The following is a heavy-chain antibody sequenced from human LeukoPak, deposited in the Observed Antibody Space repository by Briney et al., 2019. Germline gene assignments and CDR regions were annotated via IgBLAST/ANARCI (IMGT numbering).Heavy chain of an antibody. V-gene: IGHV1-3*02. D-gene: IGHD4-23*01. CDR3: ARSPGGNARTWLDY. CDR2: TNGATGNT. Sequence: ASVKVSCKASGYTFTNYALHWVRQVPGQSLEWMGWTNGATGNTRFSQDFQGRLTITIDTSASTGCVELSSLRSEDTAVYYCARSPGGNARTWLDYWGQGTLVTVSS. CDR1: GYTFTNYA. J-gene: IGHJ4*02.